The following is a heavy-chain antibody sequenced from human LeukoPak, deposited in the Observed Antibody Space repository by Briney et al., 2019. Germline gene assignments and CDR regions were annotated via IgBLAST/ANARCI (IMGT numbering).Heavy chain of an antibody. CDR3: ARDTEYSYGYGGFDY. D-gene: IGHD5-18*01. Sequence: GGSLRLSCAASGFTFSSYSMNWVRQAPGKGLEWVSSISSSSSYIYYADSVKGRFTISRDNAKNSLYLQMNSLRAEDTAVYYCARDTEYSYGYGGFDYWGQGTLVTVSS. CDR2: ISSSSSYI. V-gene: IGHV3-21*01. J-gene: IGHJ4*02. CDR1: GFTFSSYS.